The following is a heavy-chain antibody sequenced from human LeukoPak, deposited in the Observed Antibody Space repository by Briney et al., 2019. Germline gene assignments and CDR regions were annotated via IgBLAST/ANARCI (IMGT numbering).Heavy chain of an antibody. CDR2: IKQDGSEK. D-gene: IGHD6-13*01. CDR3: AREVGSSWYLAQNWFDP. V-gene: IGHV3-7*01. J-gene: IGHJ5*02. CDR1: GFTFSSYW. Sequence: GGSLRLYCAASGFTFSSYWMSWVRQAPGKGLEWVANIKQDGSEKYYVDSVKGRFTISRDNAKNSLYLQMNSLRAEDTAVYYCAREVGSSWYLAQNWFDPWGQGTLVTVSS.